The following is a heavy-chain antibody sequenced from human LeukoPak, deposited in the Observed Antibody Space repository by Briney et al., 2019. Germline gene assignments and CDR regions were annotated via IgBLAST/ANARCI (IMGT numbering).Heavy chain of an antibody. J-gene: IGHJ6*03. CDR2: INPSGGST. CDR3: ARDGFPRRDIVVVPAAMFGYYYYYMDV. D-gene: IGHD2-2*01. V-gene: IGHV1-46*01. CDR1: GYTFTSYY. Sequence: ASVKVSCKASGYTFTSYYMHWVRQAPGQGLEWMGIINPSGGSTSYAQKFQGRVTMTRDTSTSTVYMELSSLRSEDTAVYYCARDGFPRRDIVVVPAAMFGYYYYYMDVWGKGTTVTISS.